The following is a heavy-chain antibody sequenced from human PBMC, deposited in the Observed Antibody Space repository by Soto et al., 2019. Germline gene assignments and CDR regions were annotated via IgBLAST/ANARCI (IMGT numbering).Heavy chain of an antibody. D-gene: IGHD3-22*01. J-gene: IGHJ5*02. CDR1: GFTFSTYA. CDR3: ANFYYDTSGTTVGFDP. CDR2: ISYNGNNK. Sequence: GGSLRLSCAASGFTFSTYAMHWVRQAPGKGLEWVAVISYNGNNKYYADSVKGRFTISRDNSKNTLYLQMNSLRAEDTAVYYCANFYYDTSGTTVGFDPWGQGTLVTVSS. V-gene: IGHV3-30-3*01.